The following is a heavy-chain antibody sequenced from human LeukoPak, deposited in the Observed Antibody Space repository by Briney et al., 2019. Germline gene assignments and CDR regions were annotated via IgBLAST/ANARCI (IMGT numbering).Heavy chain of an antibody. Sequence: GGCLILSCAVSGFTFSSYTMGWVRQAPGKGLEWVSGISGSGGSTYYVDSVKGRFTISRDNSKNTLYLQMNSLRAEDTAEYYCAKVPLTWLVRDYYYMDVCGKGTTVTLSS. V-gene: IGHV3-23*01. J-gene: IGHJ6*03. CDR3: AKVPLTWLVRDYYYMDV. D-gene: IGHD2-21*01. CDR2: ISGSGGST. CDR1: GFTFSSYT.